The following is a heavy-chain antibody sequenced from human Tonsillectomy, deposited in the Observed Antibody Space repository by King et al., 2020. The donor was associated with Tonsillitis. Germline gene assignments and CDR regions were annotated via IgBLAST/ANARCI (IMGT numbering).Heavy chain of an antibody. CDR1: GFTFSSYG. CDR3: AKDLGIAAAGDP. Sequence: QLVQSGGGVVQPGGSLRLSCAASGFTFSSYGMHWVRQAPGKGLEWVAFIRYDGSNKYYADSVKGRFTISRDNSKNTLYLQMNSLRAVDTAVYYCAKDLGIAAAGDPWGQGTLVTVSS. CDR2: IRYDGSNK. D-gene: IGHD6-13*01. V-gene: IGHV3-30*02. J-gene: IGHJ5*02.